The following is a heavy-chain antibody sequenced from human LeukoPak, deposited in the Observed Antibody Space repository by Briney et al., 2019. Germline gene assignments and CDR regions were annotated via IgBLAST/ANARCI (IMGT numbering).Heavy chain of an antibody. J-gene: IGHJ3*02. CDR1: GFTFSAYV. V-gene: IGHV3-23*01. CDR2: ISGSGGST. Sequence: GGSLRLSCAASGFTFSAYVMSWVRQAPGKGLEWVSAISGSGGSTYYADSVKGRFTISRDNSKNTLYLQMNSLRAEDTAVYYCAKDKRGGKNYDFWSGYFFDIWGQGTMVTVSS. CDR3: AKDKRGGKNYDFWSGYFFDI. D-gene: IGHD3-3*01.